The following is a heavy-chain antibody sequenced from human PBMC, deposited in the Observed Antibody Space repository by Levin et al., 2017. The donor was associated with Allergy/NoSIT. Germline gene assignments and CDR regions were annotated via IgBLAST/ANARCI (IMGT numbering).Heavy chain of an antibody. Sequence: GESLKISCQGSGYIFTTYWIGWVRQMSGKGLEWMGSIYPGDSDTRYSPSFQGQVTISADKSNNTAYLQWSSLKASDTAIYYCARPGRRGSSSPFDYWGQGTLVTVSS. D-gene: IGHD6-6*01. CDR2: IYPGDSDT. V-gene: IGHV5-51*01. J-gene: IGHJ4*02. CDR1: GYIFTTYW. CDR3: ARPGRRGSSSPFDY.